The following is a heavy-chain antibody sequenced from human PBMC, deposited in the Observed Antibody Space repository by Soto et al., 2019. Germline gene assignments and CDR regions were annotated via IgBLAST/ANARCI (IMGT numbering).Heavy chain of an antibody. D-gene: IGHD2-15*01. J-gene: IGHJ5*02. CDR1: RAFINSGGFY. CDR3: VRGGIAGHWFDP. V-gene: IGHV4-31*03. Sequence: QVQLQESGPGLVKPTQTLSLTCSVSRAFINSGGFYYSWIRQPPGKGLEWLGYIFHSGSTHYNPSLRGRLTLSADTSRNPLSLYLTSVTAADTAVYYCVRGGIAGHWFDPWGQGILVTVSS. CDR2: IFHSGST.